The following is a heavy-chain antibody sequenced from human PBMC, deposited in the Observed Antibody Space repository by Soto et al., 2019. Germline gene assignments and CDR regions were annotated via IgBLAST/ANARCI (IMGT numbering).Heavy chain of an antibody. CDR2: ISPLKGNT. CDR1: GYTFTNYV. D-gene: IGHD5-12*01. Sequence: QVQLIQSAGEVKKPGASVKVSCKASGYTFTNYVIHWIRQAPGQGLEWMAWISPLKGNTNYAQKVQGRVTVTTDTSTNTVYMHLSGLRSDDTALYFCARSGEHPSDYWGQGSLVTVSS. J-gene: IGHJ4*02. CDR3: ARSGEHPSDY. V-gene: IGHV1-18*01.